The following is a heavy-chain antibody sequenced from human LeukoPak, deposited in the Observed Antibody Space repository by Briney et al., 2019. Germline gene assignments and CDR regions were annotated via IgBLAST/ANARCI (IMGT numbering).Heavy chain of an antibody. CDR3: ARGLGRWYYSYYGMDV. D-gene: IGHD6-13*01. CDR2: MNPNSGNT. J-gene: IGHJ6*02. V-gene: IGHV1-8*01. Sequence: ASVKLSCKASGYTFTSYDINWVRQATGQGLGRMGWMNPNSGNTGYAQKFQGRVTMTRNTSISTAYMELSSLSSEATAVYYCARGLGRWYYSYYGMDVWGQGTTVTVSS. CDR1: GYTFTSYD.